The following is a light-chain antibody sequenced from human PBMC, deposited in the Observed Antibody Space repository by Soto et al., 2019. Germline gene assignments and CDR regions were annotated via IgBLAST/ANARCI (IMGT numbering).Light chain of an antibody. CDR3: SSYAGSKNYV. V-gene: IGLV2-8*01. CDR2: EVS. J-gene: IGLJ1*01. CDR1: SSDVGGYNY. Sequence: QSALTQPPSASGSPGQSVTISCTGTSSDVGGYNYVSWYQQHPGKAPKLMIYEVSKRPSGVPDRFSGSKSGNTASLTVSGRQAEDEDAYYCSSYAGSKNYVFGTGTKLTVL.